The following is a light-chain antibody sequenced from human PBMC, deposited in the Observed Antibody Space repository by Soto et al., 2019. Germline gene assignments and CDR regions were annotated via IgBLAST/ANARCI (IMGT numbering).Light chain of an antibody. CDR1: SSNIGSHY. J-gene: IGLJ3*02. V-gene: IGLV1-47*01. CDR3: AAWDDSLSGVV. Sequence: QSVLTQPPSASGTPGQRLTISCSGSSSNIGSHYVFWYQQLPGTAPKLLIYRSNQRPSGVPDRFSGSKPGTSAFLAISGLRSEDEADYYCAAWDDSLSGVVFGGGTKLTVL. CDR2: RSN.